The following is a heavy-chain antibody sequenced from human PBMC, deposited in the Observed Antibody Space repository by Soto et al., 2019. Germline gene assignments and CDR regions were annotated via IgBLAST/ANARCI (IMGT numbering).Heavy chain of an antibody. D-gene: IGHD6-13*01. J-gene: IGHJ4*02. CDR1: GFTVSSNY. CDR2: IYSGGST. CDR3: ARARSTAAGLFDY. V-gene: IGHV3-53*01. Sequence: GGSLRLSCASSGFTVSSNYMTWVRQAPGKGLEWVSAIYSGGSTYYADSVKGRFTISRDNSKNTLYLQMNSLRAEDTAVYYCARARSTAAGLFDYWGLGTLVTVSS.